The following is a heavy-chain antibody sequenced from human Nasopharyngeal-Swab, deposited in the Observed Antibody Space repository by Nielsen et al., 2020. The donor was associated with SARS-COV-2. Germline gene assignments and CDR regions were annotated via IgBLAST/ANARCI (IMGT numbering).Heavy chain of an antibody. D-gene: IGHD3-3*01. V-gene: IGHV4-34*01. J-gene: IGHJ5*02. CDR2: INHSGST. CDR3: ARGLGKQITIFEVVIANNWFDP. Sequence: WIRQPPGKGLEWIGEINHSGSTNYNPSLKSRVTISVDTSKNQFSLKLSSVTAADTAVYYCARGLGKQITIFEVVIANNWFDPWGQGTLVTVSS.